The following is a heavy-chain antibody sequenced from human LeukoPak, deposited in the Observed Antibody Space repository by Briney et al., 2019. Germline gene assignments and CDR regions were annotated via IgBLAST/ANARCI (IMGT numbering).Heavy chain of an antibody. D-gene: IGHD2-2*01. CDR3: ARSSSTSCFY. CDR2: INGDGSST. J-gene: IGHJ4*02. Sequence: GGSLRLSCAASGFTFSSFWMHWARQAPGKGLVWVSRINGDGSSTSYADSVKGRFTVSRDNAKNTLYLQMNSLRAEDMAVYYCARSSSTSCFYWGQGTLVTVSS. CDR1: GFTFSSFW. V-gene: IGHV3-74*01.